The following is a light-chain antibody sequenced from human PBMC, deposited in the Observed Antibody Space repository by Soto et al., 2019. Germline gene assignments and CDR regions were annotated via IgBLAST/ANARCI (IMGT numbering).Light chain of an antibody. J-gene: IGLJ1*01. CDR1: SSDVGGCNY. CDR3: AAWDDSLSVNYV. CDR2: DVS. V-gene: IGLV2-14*01. Sequence: QSALTQPASVSGSPGQSITISCTGTSSDVGGCNYVSWYQQHPGKAPKLMIYDVSKRPSGVSNRFSGSKSGNSASLAISGLRSEDEADYYCAAWDDSLSVNYVFGTGTKVTVL.